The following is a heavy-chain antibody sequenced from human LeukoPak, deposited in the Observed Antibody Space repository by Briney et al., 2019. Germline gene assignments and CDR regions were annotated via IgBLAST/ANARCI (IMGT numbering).Heavy chain of an antibody. D-gene: IGHD6-6*01. CDR2: IIPMFGTA. V-gene: IGHV1-69*06. Sequence: SVKVSCKASGGTFSYYAISWVRQAPGQGLEWMGGIIPMFGTANYAQKFQGRVTITADKSTSTAYMELSSLRSEDTAVYYCARDIHPGGSISSLYYWGQGTLVTVSS. CDR1: GGTFSYYA. CDR3: ARDIHPGGSISSLYY. J-gene: IGHJ4*02.